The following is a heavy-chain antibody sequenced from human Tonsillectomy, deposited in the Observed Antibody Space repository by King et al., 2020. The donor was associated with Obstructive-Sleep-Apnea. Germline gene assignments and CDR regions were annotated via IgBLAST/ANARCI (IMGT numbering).Heavy chain of an antibody. J-gene: IGHJ4*02. D-gene: IGHD4-17*01. CDR1: GFTFSSYG. V-gene: IGHV3-33*01. CDR3: ATGATTVTTYYFDY. CDR2: IWYDGSNK. Sequence: VQLVESGGGVVQSGRSLRLSCAASGFTFSSYGMHWVRQAPGKGLEWVAVIWYDGSNKYYADSVKGRFTISRDNSKNTLYLQMNSLRAEDTAVYYCATGATTVTTYYFDYWGQGTLVTVSS.